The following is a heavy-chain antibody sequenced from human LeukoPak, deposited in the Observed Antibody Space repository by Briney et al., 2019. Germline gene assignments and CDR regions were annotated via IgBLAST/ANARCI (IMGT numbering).Heavy chain of an antibody. Sequence: SETLPLTCSVSGGSITTGGYSWTWIRQSAEKGLEWIGRISTRGSTTYNPSLESRVSISLDTSKNQFSLKLNSVTAADTAVYYCAKSFWISGWYVGFDSWGQGTLVTVSS. CDR3: AKSFWISGWYVGFDS. CDR1: GGSITTGGYS. J-gene: IGHJ4*02. V-gene: IGHV4-61*02. CDR2: ISTRGST. D-gene: IGHD6-19*01.